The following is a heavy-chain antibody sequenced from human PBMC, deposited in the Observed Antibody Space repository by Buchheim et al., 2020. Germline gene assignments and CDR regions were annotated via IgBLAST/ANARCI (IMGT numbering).Heavy chain of an antibody. D-gene: IGHD6-19*01. CDR1: GGSISSSSYY. J-gene: IGHJ4*02. Sequence: QRQLQESGPGLVKPSETLSLTCTVSGGSISSSSYYWGWVRLPPGKGLEWIGSTYYSGSTHYNPSLKSQVTISVDTSKNQFSLKLSSVTAADTAVYYCARHLNEAVEGAYYFDYWGQGTL. CDR3: ARHLNEAVEGAYYFDY. CDR2: TYYSGST. V-gene: IGHV4-39*01.